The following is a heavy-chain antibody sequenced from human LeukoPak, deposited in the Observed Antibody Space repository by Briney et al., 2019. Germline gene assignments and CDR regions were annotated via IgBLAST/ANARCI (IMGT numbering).Heavy chain of an antibody. CDR3: AKDLHGAFDY. D-gene: IGHD3-10*01. V-gene: IGHV3-23*01. J-gene: IGHJ4*02. CDR1: GFTFNTYG. Sequence: GGSLRLSCAASGFTFNTYGMSWVRQAPGKGLEWVSGISGSGGATYYADSVKGRFTISRDDPHNTLYLQMNSLRAEDTAVYYCAKDLHGAFDYWGQGILVTVSS. CDR2: ISGSGGAT.